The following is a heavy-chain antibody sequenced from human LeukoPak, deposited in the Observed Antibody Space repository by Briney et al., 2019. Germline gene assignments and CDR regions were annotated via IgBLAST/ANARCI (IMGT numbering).Heavy chain of an antibody. J-gene: IGHJ4*02. V-gene: IGHV1-18*01. D-gene: IGHD6-13*01. CDR1: GYSFTSYG. Sequence: GESLKISCKGSGYSFTSYGISWVRQAPGQGLEWMGWISAYNGNTNYAQKLQGRVTMTTDTSTSTAYMELRSLRSDDTAVYYCARLVGQQLDFDYWGQGTLVTVSS. CDR3: ARLVGQQLDFDY. CDR2: ISAYNGNT.